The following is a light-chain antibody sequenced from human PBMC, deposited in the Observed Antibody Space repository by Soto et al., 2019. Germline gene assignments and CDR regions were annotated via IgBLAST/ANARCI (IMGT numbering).Light chain of an antibody. CDR2: KAS. CDR1: QSISSW. Sequence: DIQMTHSPSTLSAYVGDRVTITCRASQSISSWLAWYQQKPGKAPKLLIYKASSLESGVPSRFSGSGSGTEFTLTISSLQPDDFATYYCQQYNSYSGTFGPGTKVDIK. J-gene: IGKJ3*01. CDR3: QQYNSYSGT. V-gene: IGKV1-5*03.